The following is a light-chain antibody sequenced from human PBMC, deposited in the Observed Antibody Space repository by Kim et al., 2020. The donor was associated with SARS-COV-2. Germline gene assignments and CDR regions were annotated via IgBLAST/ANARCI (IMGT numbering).Light chain of an antibody. V-gene: IGLV3-21*04. CDR3: QAWDSSTVHLV. J-gene: IGLJ1*01. CDR2: YNS. CDR1: NMGSDS. Sequence: SYELTQPPSVSVSPGKTASITCGGDNMGSDSVHWYQQKPGQAPVLVIYYNSARPSGIPERFSGSNSGNTATLTISRVEAVDEADFYCQAWDSSTVHLVFG.